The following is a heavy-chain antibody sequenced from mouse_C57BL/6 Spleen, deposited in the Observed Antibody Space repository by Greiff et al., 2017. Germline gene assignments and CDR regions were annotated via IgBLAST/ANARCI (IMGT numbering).Heavy chain of an antibody. CDR1: GFTFTDYY. CDR3: ARSPGSYWYFDV. D-gene: IGHD1-1*01. CDR2: IRNKANGYTT. Sequence: EVKLMESGGGLVQPGGSLSLSCAASGFTFTDYYMSWVRQPPGKALEWLGFIRNKANGYTTEYSASVKGRFTISRDNSQSILYLQMNALRAEDSATYYCARSPGSYWYFDVWGTGTTVTVSS. V-gene: IGHV7-3*01. J-gene: IGHJ1*03.